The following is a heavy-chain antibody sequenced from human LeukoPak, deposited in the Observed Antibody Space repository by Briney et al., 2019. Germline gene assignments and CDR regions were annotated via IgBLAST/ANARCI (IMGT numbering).Heavy chain of an antibody. CDR3: ARGPETAMVPRY. Sequence: GGSLRLSCAASGFTVSSNYMSWVRPAPGKGLEWVSVIYSGGSTYYADSVKGRFTISRDNSKNTLYLQMSSLRVEDTAVYYCARGPETAMVPRYWGQGTLVTVSS. J-gene: IGHJ4*02. D-gene: IGHD5-18*01. CDR2: IYSGGST. CDR1: GFTVSSNY. V-gene: IGHV3-53*01.